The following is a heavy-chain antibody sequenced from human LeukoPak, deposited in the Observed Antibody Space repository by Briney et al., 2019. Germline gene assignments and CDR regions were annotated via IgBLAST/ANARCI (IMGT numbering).Heavy chain of an antibody. Sequence: GGSLRLSCAASGFTFTSYWMHWVRQVPGKGLVWVSRINNDGSSTIYADSVKGRFTISRDNAENTLYLQMHSLRAEDTAVYYCAELGITMIGGVWGKGTTVTISS. D-gene: IGHD3-10*02. V-gene: IGHV3-74*01. J-gene: IGHJ6*04. CDR3: AELGITMIGGV. CDR1: GFTFTSYW. CDR2: INNDGSST.